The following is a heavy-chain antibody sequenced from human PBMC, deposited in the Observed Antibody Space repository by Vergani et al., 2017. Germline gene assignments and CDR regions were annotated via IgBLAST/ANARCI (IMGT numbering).Heavy chain of an antibody. CDR1: GFTFSSYA. V-gene: IGHV3-23*01. J-gene: IGHJ4*02. Sequence: EVQLLESGGGLVQPGGSLRLSCAASGFTFSSYAMSWVRQAPGKGLEWVSTISCSGGSTYYADSVKGRFTISRDNSKNTLYLQMNSLRAEDTAVYYCAKAYSSGWYRQGVSFDYWGQGTLVTVSS. CDR3: AKAYSSGWYRQGVSFDY. D-gene: IGHD6-19*01. CDR2: ISCSGGST.